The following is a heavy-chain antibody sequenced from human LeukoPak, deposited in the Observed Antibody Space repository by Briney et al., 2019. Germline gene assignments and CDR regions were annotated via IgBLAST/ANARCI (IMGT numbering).Heavy chain of an antibody. D-gene: IGHD6-6*01. J-gene: IGHJ4*02. V-gene: IGHV3-33*01. Sequence: GGSLRLSCAASGFTFSSYGMHWVRQAPGKGLEWVAVIWYDGSNKYYADSVKGRFTISRDNSKNTLYLQMGSLRAEDMAVYYCARGSPSPYSSSSVPFDYWGQGTLVTVSS. CDR1: GFTFSSYG. CDR3: ARGSPSPYSSSSVPFDY. CDR2: IWYDGSNK.